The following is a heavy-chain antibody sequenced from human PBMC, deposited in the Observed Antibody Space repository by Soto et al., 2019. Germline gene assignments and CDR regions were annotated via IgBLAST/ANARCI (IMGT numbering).Heavy chain of an antibody. CDR3: ARDTGADCSGGSCYQSLDAFDI. CDR2: IYYSGST. CDR1: GGSISSYY. V-gene: IGHV4-59*01. D-gene: IGHD2-15*01. J-gene: IGHJ3*02. Sequence: SETLSLTCTVSGGSISSYYWSGIRQPPGKGLEWIGYIYYSGSTNYNPSLKSRVTISVDTSKNQFSLKLSSVTAADTAVYYCARDTGADCSGGSCYQSLDAFDIWGQGTMVTVSS.